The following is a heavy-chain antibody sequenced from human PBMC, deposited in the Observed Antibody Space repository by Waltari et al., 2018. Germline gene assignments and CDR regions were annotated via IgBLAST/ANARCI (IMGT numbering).Heavy chain of an antibody. CDR1: GGTFSNYA. CDR2: IIPMFGKT. CDR3: VYKGYISGRRNLDY. V-gene: IGHV1-69*05. Sequence: VQLVQSGAEVKKPGSSVKVSCKAAGGTFSNYAISRVRQAPGQGLEWGGGIIPMFGKTNYTQKFQGRVTITTDESTSTAFMELSSLRSEDTAVYYCVYKGYISGRRNLDYWGQGTLVTVSS. J-gene: IGHJ4*02. D-gene: IGHD6-19*01.